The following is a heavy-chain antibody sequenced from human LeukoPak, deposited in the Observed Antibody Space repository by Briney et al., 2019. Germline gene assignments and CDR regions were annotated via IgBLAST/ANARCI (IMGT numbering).Heavy chain of an antibody. D-gene: IGHD3-10*01. V-gene: IGHV4-30-2*01. CDR2: IYHSGST. J-gene: IGHJ4*02. Sequence: PSETLSLTCTVSGDSMTRGGYSWSWIRQPPGKGLEWIGYIYHSGSTYYNPSLKSRVTISVDRSKNQFSLKLSSVTAADTAVYYCGRITMVRGVHNFDYWGQGTLVTVSS. CDR1: GDSMTRGGYS. CDR3: GRITMVRGVHNFDY.